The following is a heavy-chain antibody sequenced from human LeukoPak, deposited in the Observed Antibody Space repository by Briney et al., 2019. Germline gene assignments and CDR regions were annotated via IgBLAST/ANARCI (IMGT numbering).Heavy chain of an antibody. V-gene: IGHV3-30*04. CDR2: ISYDGSNK. D-gene: IGHD3-10*01. J-gene: IGHJ4*02. CDR3: ARDYYIGGFDY. CDR1: GFTFSSYA. Sequence: GGSLRLSCAASGFTFSSYAMHWVRQAPGKGLEWVAVISYDGSNKYYADSVKGRFTISRGNSKNTLYLQMNSLRAEDTAVYYCARDYYIGGFDYWGQGTLVTVSS.